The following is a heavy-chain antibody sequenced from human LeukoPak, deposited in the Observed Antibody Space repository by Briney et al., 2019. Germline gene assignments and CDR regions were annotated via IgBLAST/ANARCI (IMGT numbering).Heavy chain of an antibody. CDR1: GFTFSDYG. CDR3: AKDASQDYYDSSGYGPWNWFDP. J-gene: IGHJ5*02. CDR2: MTYDGSNE. Sequence: GESLRLSCAASGFTFSDYGMHWVRQAPGKGLEWVAVMTYDGSNEYYADSVKGRFTISRDNSKNTLYLQMNSLRAEDTAVYYCAKDASQDYYDSSGYGPWNWFDPWGQGTLVTVSS. V-gene: IGHV3-30*18. D-gene: IGHD3-22*01.